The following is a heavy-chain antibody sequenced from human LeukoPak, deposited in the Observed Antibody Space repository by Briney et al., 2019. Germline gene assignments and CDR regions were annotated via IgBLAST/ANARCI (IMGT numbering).Heavy chain of an antibody. V-gene: IGHV3-23*01. CDR1: GFTFTNYA. CDR2: ISGMMGGT. J-gene: IGHJ4*02. D-gene: IGHD6-19*01. Sequence: PGGSLRLSCAASGFTFTNYAVSWVRQAPGKGLEWVSAISGMMGGTYYADSVKGRFTISRDNSKNTLYLQMNSLRAEDTAVYYCAKGLYYFDYWGQGTLVTVSS. CDR3: AKGLYYFDY.